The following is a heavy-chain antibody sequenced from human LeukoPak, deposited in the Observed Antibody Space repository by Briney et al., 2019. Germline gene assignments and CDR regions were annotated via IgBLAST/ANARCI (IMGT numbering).Heavy chain of an antibody. D-gene: IGHD2-21*02. CDR3: ARDFRHCGGDCYSERHYYFDF. Sequence: GGSLRLSCAASGFSFSAYAMSWVRQAPGKGLEWVTAISDSGGTTYYADSLKGRFTISRDNAKNSLYLQMNSLRAEDTAVYYCARDFRHCGGDCYSERHYYFDFWGQGTLVTVSS. CDR1: GFSFSAYA. J-gene: IGHJ4*02. CDR2: ISDSGGTT. V-gene: IGHV3-23*01.